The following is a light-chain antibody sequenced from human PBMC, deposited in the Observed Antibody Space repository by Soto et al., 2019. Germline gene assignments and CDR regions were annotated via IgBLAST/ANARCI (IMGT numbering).Light chain of an antibody. CDR3: QKYNSAPWT. Sequence: DSQMTQSPSSLSASVGDRVTSTCRASQGISNYLAWYQQQPGKVPKLLIYVASTLQSGVPSRFSGSGSGTDFTLTISSLQPEDVATYYCQKYNSAPWTFGQGTKVEIK. CDR2: VAS. J-gene: IGKJ1*01. V-gene: IGKV1-27*01. CDR1: QGISNY.